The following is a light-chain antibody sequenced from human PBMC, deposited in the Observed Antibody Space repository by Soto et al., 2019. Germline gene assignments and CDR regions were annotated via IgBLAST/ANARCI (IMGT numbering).Light chain of an antibody. J-gene: IGKJ5*01. CDR1: ESISTW. Sequence: DIQMTQSPSSLSASVGDRVTITCRASESISTWLAWYQQKPGKAPKLLIYGASTRATGIPARFSGSGSGTEFTLTISSLQSEDFAVYYCQQYNNWSGFGQGTRLEIK. CDR2: GAS. V-gene: IGKV1-5*01. CDR3: QQYNNWSG.